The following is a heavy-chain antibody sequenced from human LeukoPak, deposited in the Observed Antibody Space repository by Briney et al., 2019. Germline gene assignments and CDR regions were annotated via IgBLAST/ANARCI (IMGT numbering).Heavy chain of an antibody. CDR1: GGTLSSYV. CDR2: IIPLFGTP. V-gene: IGHV1-69*13. D-gene: IGHD6-19*01. Sequence: SVKVPCKASGGTLSSYVINWVRQAPGQGLEWMGGIIPLFGTPNYAQRFQGRLTITADESTNTVYMELSSLRFDDTAVYYCASLPETYSSGLYTVDYWGQGTLLTVSS. J-gene: IGHJ4*02. CDR3: ASLPETYSSGLYTVDY.